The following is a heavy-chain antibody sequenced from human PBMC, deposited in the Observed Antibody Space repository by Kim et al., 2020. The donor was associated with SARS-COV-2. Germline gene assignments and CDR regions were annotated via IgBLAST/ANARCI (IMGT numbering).Heavy chain of an antibody. V-gene: IGHV3-23*01. CDR1: GFNFGTFD. D-gene: IGHD3-10*01. J-gene: IGHJ4*02. CDR3: AKGSCLDY. Sequence: GGSLRLSCVASGFNFGTFDMYWVRQAPGKGLEWVSFIIGRDDTPYYTDSVKGRFTLSRDNSKDTLYLQMNSLRSDDTGIYYCAKGSCLDYWFPGTLVPV. CDR2: IIGRDDTP.